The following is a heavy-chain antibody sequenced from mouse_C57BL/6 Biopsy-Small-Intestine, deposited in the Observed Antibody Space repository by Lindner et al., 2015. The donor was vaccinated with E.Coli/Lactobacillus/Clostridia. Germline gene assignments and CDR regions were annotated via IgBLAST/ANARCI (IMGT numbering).Heavy chain of an antibody. CDR2: INPNYGIT. D-gene: IGHD1-1*01. CDR1: GYSFTDYN. CDR3: ARDYGSSPILYFDY. V-gene: IGHV1-39*01. J-gene: IGHJ2*01. Sequence: VQLQESGPELVKPGASVKISCKASGYSFTDYNMNWVKQSNGKSLEWIGVINPNYGITSYNQKFKGKATLTVDQSSSTAYMQLNSLTSEDSAVYYCARDYGSSPILYFDYWGQGTTLTVSS.